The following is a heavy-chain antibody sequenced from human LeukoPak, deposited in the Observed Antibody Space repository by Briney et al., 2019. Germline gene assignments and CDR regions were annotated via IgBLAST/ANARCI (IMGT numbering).Heavy chain of an antibody. D-gene: IGHD3-22*01. Sequence: GGSLRLSCEASGFTVSSTHMVWVRQAPGKGLEWVSVTYTGGSSYYAGSVQGRFIISRDISKNTLYLQMNNLRAEDSALYYCARGGRGSAAVVAPRSFDIWGQGTMVTVSS. CDR3: ARGGRGSAAVVAPRSFDI. CDR1: GFTVSSTH. J-gene: IGHJ3*02. CDR2: TYTGGSS. V-gene: IGHV3-53*01.